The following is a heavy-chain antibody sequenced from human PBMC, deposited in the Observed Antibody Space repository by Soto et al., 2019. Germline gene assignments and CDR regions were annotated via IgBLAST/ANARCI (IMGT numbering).Heavy chain of an antibody. Sequence: SETLSLTCTVSGGSISSNYWSWIRQPPGKGLEWIGYIYYSGTTNYNPSLKSRVTISVDTSKNQFSLKLTSVTAADTAMYYCARHGRGSGCLTFDYWGQGTLVTVSS. V-gene: IGHV4-59*08. J-gene: IGHJ4*02. CDR1: GGSISSNY. CDR2: IYYSGTT. CDR3: ARHGRGSGCLTFDY. D-gene: IGHD6-19*01.